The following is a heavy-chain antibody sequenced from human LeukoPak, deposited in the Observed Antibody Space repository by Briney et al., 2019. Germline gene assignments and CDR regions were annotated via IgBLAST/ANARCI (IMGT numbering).Heavy chain of an antibody. CDR1: GFTFRNYG. CDR2: IFYDGSNK. V-gene: IGHV3-33*01. CDR3: ASGRGSGGSHTSYFDY. Sequence: PGGSLRLSCAASGFTFRNYGMHWVRQPPGKGLEWVAIIFYDGSNKYYADSVRCRFTISRDNSKSTLYLQMNSLRVEDTAVYYCASGRGSGGSHTSYFDYWGQGTPVTVSS. J-gene: IGHJ4*02. D-gene: IGHD2-15*01.